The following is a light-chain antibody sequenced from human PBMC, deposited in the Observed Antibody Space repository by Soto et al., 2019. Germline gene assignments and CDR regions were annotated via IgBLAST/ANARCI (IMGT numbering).Light chain of an antibody. CDR2: GAS. CDR1: QSVSSN. J-gene: IGKJ1*01. V-gene: IGKV3-15*01. Sequence: ERVMMQSPATLSVSPGERATLSCRASQSVSSNLAWYQQKPGQAPRLLIYGASTRATGIPARFSGSGSGTEFTLTISSLQSEDFAVYYCQQYNNWPPGTFGQGTKVDIK. CDR3: QQYNNWPPGT.